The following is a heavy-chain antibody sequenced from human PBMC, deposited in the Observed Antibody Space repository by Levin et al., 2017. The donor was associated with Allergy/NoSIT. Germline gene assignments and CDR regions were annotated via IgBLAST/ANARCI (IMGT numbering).Heavy chain of an antibody. CDR1: GHSISSAYH. D-gene: IGHD6-19*01. J-gene: IGHJ6*02. Sequence: SCTVSGHSISSAYHWGWIRQSPGKGLEWIASIYHSGSTQYNPSLKSRVTIVVVTSKNQFSLKLRSVTAADTAVYYCARAPLGLSSDWYEVPYYYGMDVWGQGTTVTVSS. V-gene: IGHV4-38-2*02. CDR3: ARAPLGLSSDWYEVPYYYGMDV. CDR2: IYHSGST.